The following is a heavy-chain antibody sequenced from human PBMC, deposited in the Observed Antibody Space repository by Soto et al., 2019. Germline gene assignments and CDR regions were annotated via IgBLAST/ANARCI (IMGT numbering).Heavy chain of an antibody. D-gene: IGHD1-26*01. CDR3: ARELVGATMALDY. CDR1: GFTFSSYG. J-gene: IGHJ4*02. Sequence: QAGGSLRLSCAASGFTFSSYGMHWVRQAPGKGLEWVAVISYDGSNKYYADSVKGRFTISRDNSKNTLYLQMNSLRAEDTAVYYCARELVGATMALDYWGQGTLVTVSS. V-gene: IGHV3-30*03. CDR2: ISYDGSNK.